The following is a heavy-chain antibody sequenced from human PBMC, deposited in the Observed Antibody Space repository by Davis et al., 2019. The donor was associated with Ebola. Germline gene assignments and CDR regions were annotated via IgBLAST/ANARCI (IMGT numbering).Heavy chain of an antibody. J-gene: IGHJ3*02. Sequence: MPSETLSLTCAVYGGSFTSHYWSWIRQPPGKGLEWIGEVNHSGATNYNPSLRSRVSISVDMSKNHFSLELSSVTAADTAVYYCARGHRGYYSGWDFIAFDIWGQGTVVTVSS. V-gene: IGHV4-34*01. CDR2: VNHSGAT. D-gene: IGHD6-19*01. CDR1: GGSFTSHY. CDR3: ARGHRGYYSGWDFIAFDI.